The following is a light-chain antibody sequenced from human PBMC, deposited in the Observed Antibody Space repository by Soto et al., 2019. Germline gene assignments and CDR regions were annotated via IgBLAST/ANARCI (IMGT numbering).Light chain of an antibody. CDR1: SSDVGAYDY. CDR3: SSFAGSNNFPYV. J-gene: IGLJ1*01. V-gene: IGLV2-8*01. Sequence: QSVLTQPPSASGSPGQSVTISCTGTSSDVGAYDYVYWYQQHPGKAPKLMIYEINKRPSGVPDRFSGSKSGNTASLTVSGLQAEDEADYYCSSFAGSNNFPYVFGTGTKVTVL. CDR2: EIN.